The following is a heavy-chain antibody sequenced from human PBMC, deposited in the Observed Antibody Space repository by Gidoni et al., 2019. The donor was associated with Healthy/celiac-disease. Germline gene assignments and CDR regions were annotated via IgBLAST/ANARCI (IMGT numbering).Heavy chain of an antibody. J-gene: IGHJ3*02. CDR3: AKRWNSRFLEWLLFNAFDI. D-gene: IGHD3-3*01. CDR1: GFPFSSYA. V-gene: IGHV3-23*01. Sequence: EVQLLESGGGLVQPGGSLRRSCAASGFPFSSYAMSWVRQAPGKGLEWVSAISGSGGSTYYADSVKGRFTISRDNSKNTLYLQMNSLRAEDTAVYYCAKRWNSRFLEWLLFNAFDIWGQGTMVTVSS. CDR2: ISGSGGST.